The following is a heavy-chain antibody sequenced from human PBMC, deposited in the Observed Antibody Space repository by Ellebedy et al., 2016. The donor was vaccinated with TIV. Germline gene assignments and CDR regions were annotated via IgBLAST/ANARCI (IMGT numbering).Heavy chain of an antibody. CDR2: LTHTGRT. D-gene: IGHD2-2*01. CDR1: GGSINSYY. V-gene: IGHV4-59*13. CDR3: ARSCSPSCWECLEY. J-gene: IGHJ4*02. Sequence: SETLSLTXTVSGGSINSYYWTWIRQPPGKGLEWVGHLTHTGRTNYNPSLQSRVAISLDSSKTQFSLELNSVTAADTAVYFCARSCSPSCWECLEYWGQGVLVTVSS.